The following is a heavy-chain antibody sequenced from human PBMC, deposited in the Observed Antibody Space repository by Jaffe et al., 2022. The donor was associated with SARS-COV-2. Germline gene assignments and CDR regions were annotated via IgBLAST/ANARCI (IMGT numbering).Heavy chain of an antibody. Sequence: EVQLVESGGGLVQPGGSLRLSCAASGFTFSSYSMNWVRQAPGKGLEWVSYISSSSSTIYYADSVKGRFTISRDNAKNSLYLQMNSLRAEDTAVYYCAREIEYYDILTGSGYYYYYMDVWGKGTTVTVSS. D-gene: IGHD3-9*01. V-gene: IGHV3-48*01. CDR2: ISSSSSTI. J-gene: IGHJ6*03. CDR1: GFTFSSYS. CDR3: AREIEYYDILTGSGYYYYYMDV.